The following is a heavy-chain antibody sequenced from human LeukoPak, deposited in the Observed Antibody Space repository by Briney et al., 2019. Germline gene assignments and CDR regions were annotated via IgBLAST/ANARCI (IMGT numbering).Heavy chain of an antibody. V-gene: IGHV3-23*01. CDR2: ISGSGGST. CDR3: AISAYYYDTSGYYSVSYDY. D-gene: IGHD3-22*01. Sequence: GSLRLSCAASGFTFSSYAMSWVRQAPGKGLEWVSAISGSGGSTYYADSVKGRFTISRDNSKNTLYLQMNSLRAEDTAVYYCAISAYYYDTSGYYSVSYDYWGQGTLVTVSS. J-gene: IGHJ4*02. CDR1: GFTFSSYA.